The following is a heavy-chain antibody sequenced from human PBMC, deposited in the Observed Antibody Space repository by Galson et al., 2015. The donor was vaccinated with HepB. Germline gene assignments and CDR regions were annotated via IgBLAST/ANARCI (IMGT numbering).Heavy chain of an antibody. J-gene: IGHJ6*02. CDR1: GFTFSGSA. CDR2: IRSKANSYAT. V-gene: IGHV3-73*01. CDR3: TRHTELLWFGTTNHMDV. Sequence: SLRLSCAASGFTFSGSAMHWVRQASGKGLEWVGRIRSKANSYATAYAASVKGRFTISRDDSKNTAYLQMNSLKTEDTAVYYCTRHTELLWFGTTNHMDVWGQGTTVTVSS. D-gene: IGHD3-10*01.